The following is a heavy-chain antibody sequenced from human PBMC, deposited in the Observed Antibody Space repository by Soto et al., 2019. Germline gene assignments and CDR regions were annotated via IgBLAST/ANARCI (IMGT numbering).Heavy chain of an antibody. CDR2: FYYTGTT. CDR1: GASLSSGSYY. D-gene: IGHD2-8*02. J-gene: IGHJ4*02. CDR3: ARISYWVKDY. Sequence: PETLSLTCTVSGASLSSGSYYWSWIRQPPGKGLEWSGYFYYTGTTKYNPSLESRVAISADTAKNQFSLNLTSVTAADTAVYYCARISYWVKDYWGQGALVTVSS. V-gene: IGHV4-61*01.